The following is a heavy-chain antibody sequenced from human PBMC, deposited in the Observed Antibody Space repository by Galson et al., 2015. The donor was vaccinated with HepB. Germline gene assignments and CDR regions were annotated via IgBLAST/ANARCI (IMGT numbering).Heavy chain of an antibody. V-gene: IGHV1-24*01. CDR1: GNTLTELS. CDR2: FDPEDVEA. D-gene: IGHD1-1*01. CDR3: ATEHQLIGLNY. J-gene: IGHJ4*02. Sequence: SVKVSCKVSGNTLTELSTHWVRQAPGKGLEWMGGFDPEDVEAIYAQKFQGRVTMTEDISTDTAYMELSSLRSEDTAVYYCATEHQLIGLNYWGQGTLVTVSS.